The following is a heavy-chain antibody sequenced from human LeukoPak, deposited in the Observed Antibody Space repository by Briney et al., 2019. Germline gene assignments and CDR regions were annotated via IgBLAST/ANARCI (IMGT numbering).Heavy chain of an antibody. D-gene: IGHD3-10*01. CDR3: ARDGSGSYYNVLRAFDI. J-gene: IGHJ3*02. CDR1: GFTFSSYG. Sequence: PGRSLRLSCAASGFTFSSYGMHWVRQAPGKGLEWVAVIWYDGSNKYYADSVKGRFTISRDNSKNTLNLQMNSLRAEDTAVYYCARDGSGSYYNVLRAFDIWGQGTMVTVSS. V-gene: IGHV3-33*01. CDR2: IWYDGSNK.